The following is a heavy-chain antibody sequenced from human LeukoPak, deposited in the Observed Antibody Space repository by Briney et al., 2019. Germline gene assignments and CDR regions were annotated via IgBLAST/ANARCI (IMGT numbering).Heavy chain of an antibody. CDR2: TYYRSKWYN. CDR1: GDSVSSNSAA. V-gene: IGHV6-1*01. J-gene: IGHJ6*03. D-gene: IGHD3-10*01. Sequence: SQTLSLTCAISGDSVSSNSAAWNWIRQSPSRGLEWLGRTYYRSKWYNDYAVSVKSRITINPDTSKNQFSLQLNSVTPEDTAVYYCAKEERKYYYGSGTYYYYYYMDVWGKGTTVTISS. CDR3: AKEERKYYYGSGTYYYYYYMDV.